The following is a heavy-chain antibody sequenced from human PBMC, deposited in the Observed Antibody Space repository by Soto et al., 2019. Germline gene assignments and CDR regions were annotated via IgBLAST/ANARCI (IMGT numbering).Heavy chain of an antibody. V-gene: IGHV5-10-1*01. CDR1: GYSFTSHW. CDR3: ARLVDIVAPTDY. D-gene: IGHD5-12*01. CDR2: IDPSDSYT. J-gene: IGHJ4*02. Sequence: GEPLKMSCKGSGYSFTSHWISRVRHLPGKGLEWMGGIDPSDSYTNYSPSFQGHVTISADKSISTAYLQWSSLKASDTAMYYCARLVDIVAPTDYWGQGTLVTVSS.